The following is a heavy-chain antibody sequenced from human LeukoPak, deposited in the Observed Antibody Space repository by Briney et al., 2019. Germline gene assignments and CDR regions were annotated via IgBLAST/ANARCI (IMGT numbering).Heavy chain of an antibody. Sequence: SETLSLTCTVSGGSISSYYWSWIRQPPGKGLEWIGYIYYSGSTNYNPSLKSRVTISVDTSKNQFSLKLSSVTAADTAVYYCARGGSSGWYKWFDPWGQGTLVTVSS. J-gene: IGHJ5*02. CDR2: IYYSGST. V-gene: IGHV4-59*01. CDR3: ARGGSSGWYKWFDP. CDR1: GGSISSYY. D-gene: IGHD6-19*01.